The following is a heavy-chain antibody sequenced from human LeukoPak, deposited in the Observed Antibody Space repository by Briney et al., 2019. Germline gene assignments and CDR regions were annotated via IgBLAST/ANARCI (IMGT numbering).Heavy chain of an antibody. CDR2: IYYSGTT. D-gene: IGHD3-16*01. CDR1: GGSISSSSYY. CDR3: AREKGGDVFDI. J-gene: IGHJ3*02. V-gene: IGHV4-39*01. Sequence: SETLSLTCTVSGGSISSSSYYWDWIRQPPGKGLEWIGTIYYSGTTYYNPSLKSRVTISVDTSRNQFSLKLSSVTATDTAVYFCAREKGGDVFDIWGQGTMGTVSS.